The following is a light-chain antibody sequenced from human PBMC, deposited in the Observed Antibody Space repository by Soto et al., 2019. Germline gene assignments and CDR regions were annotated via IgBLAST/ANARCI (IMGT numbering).Light chain of an antibody. J-gene: IGKJ1*01. CDR3: QQYNSYSPWT. V-gene: IGKV3-15*01. CDR2: GAS. CDR1: QGVSRK. Sequence: DIVMTQSPATLSVAPGERVTFSCRASQGVSRKLAWYQHKPGQAPRLLISGASTGATGIPARFSGSGSGTEFTLTISSLQSDDFATYYCQQYNSYSPWTFGQGTKVDIK.